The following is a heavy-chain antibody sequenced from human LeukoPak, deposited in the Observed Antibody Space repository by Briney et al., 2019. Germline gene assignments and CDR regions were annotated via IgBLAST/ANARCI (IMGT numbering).Heavy chain of an antibody. D-gene: IGHD1-26*01. CDR3: ARDHSGKWDLLSGWWFDP. Sequence: RASVKISCKASGYTFSNNWMHWVRQAPGRGLEWVGIINPNGGYTAYAQKFQGRVTLTRDMSTTSVYMELTSLRSEDTAVYYCARDHSGKWDLLSGWWFDPWGQGTLVTVSS. J-gene: IGHJ5*02. V-gene: IGHV1-46*01. CDR1: GYTFSNNW. CDR2: INPNGGYT.